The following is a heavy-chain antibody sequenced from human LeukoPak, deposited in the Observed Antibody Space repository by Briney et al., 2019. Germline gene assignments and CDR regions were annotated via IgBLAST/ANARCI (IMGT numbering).Heavy chain of an antibody. D-gene: IGHD3-22*01. CDR1: GGSINSSTYY. CDR2: IYYSGST. J-gene: IGHJ4*02. Sequence: SETLSLTCIVSGGSINSSTYYWGWIRQPPGKGLEWIGTIYYSGSTYYNPSLKSRVTISVDTSKNQFSLKLSPVTAADTAVYYCARRGVSGSHFDYWGQGTLVTVSS. CDR3: ARRGVSGSHFDY. V-gene: IGHV4-39*01.